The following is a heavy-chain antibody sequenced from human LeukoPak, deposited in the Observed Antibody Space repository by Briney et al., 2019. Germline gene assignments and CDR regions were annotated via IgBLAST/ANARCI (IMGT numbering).Heavy chain of an antibody. CDR2: ISGSGDST. CDR3: ATRAVASHQSLYYLDF. D-gene: IGHD6-19*01. V-gene: IGHV3-23*01. J-gene: IGHJ4*02. CDR1: GFTFSSYT. Sequence: PGGSLRLSCAASGFTFSSYTISWVRQAPGKGLEWVSAISGSGDSTYYADSVKGRFTVSRDNFKNTLYLQMNSLRAEDAAVYYCATRAVASHQSLYYLDFWGQGTLVTVSS.